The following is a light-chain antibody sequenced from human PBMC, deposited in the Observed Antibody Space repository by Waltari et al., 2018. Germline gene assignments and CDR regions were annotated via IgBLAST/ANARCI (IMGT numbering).Light chain of an antibody. CDR1: SSNIGAGYV. J-gene: IGLJ2*01. Sequence: QSVLTQPPSVSGAPGQSVTMSCSGSSSNIGAGYVVHWYQQLPGKAPQLLIFVNSVRPPGVPDRFSGSRSGTSASLAITGLQAEDEAQYYCQSYDTNLSGSIFGGGTKLTVL. V-gene: IGLV1-40*01. CDR2: VNS. CDR3: QSYDTNLSGSI.